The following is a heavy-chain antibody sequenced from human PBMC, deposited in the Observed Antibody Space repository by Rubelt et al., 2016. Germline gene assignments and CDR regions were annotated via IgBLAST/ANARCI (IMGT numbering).Heavy chain of an antibody. CDR2: ISAYNGNT. CDR3: GGASSTSYWEGWFDP. J-gene: IGHJ5*02. CDR1: GGTFSSYA. D-gene: IGHD2-2*01. Sequence: QVQLVQSGAEVKKPGSSVKVSCKASGGTFSSYAISWVRQAPGQGLEWMGWISAYNGNTNYAQKLQAGVTLTTYKSTGPAYWELSGVRAGDAAVYYCGGASSTSYWEGWFDPWGQGTLVTVSS. V-gene: IGHV1-18*01.